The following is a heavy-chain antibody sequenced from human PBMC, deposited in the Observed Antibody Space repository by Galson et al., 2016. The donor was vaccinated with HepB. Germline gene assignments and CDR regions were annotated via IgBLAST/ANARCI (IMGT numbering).Heavy chain of an antibody. CDR3: ARLDSVSSASRTKVAP. CDR1: GYSFTKYW. D-gene: IGHD6-6*01. CDR2: IYPGDADT. V-gene: IGHV5-51*01. Sequence: QSGAEVKKPGESLKISCKGSGYSFTKYWVGWVRQMPGKGLEWMGIIYPGDADTKYSPSFQGHVTISADNSISTAYLQWSSLKASDTAMYYCARLDSVSSASRTKVAPWGQGTLVIVSS. J-gene: IGHJ5*02.